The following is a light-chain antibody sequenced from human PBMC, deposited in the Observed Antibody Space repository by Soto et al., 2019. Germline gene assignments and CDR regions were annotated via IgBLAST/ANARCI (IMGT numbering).Light chain of an antibody. J-gene: IGLJ1*01. CDR2: DVS. CDR1: SSDVGGYNY. V-gene: IGLV2-14*01. CDR3: GSYASSSTLYV. Sequence: QSALTQPASVSGSPGQSITISCTGTSSDVGGYNYVSWYQQHSGKAHKLMIYDVSSQPSGVSNRFSGSKSGNTASLTISGLQAEDEADYYSGSYASSSTLYVFGTGTKVTVL.